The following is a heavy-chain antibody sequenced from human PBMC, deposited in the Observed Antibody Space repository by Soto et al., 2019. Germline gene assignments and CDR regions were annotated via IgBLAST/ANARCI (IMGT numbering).Heavy chain of an antibody. CDR3: ARDLVVNGPATFDY. Sequence: SETLSLTCTVSGGSISSGGYYWSWIRQHPGKGLEWIGYIYYSGSTYYNPSLKSRVTISVDTSKNQFSLKLSSVTAADTAVYYCARDLVVNGPATFDYWGQGTLVTVSS. CDR2: IYYSGST. D-gene: IGHD3-22*01. J-gene: IGHJ4*02. CDR1: GGSISSGGYY. V-gene: IGHV4-31*03.